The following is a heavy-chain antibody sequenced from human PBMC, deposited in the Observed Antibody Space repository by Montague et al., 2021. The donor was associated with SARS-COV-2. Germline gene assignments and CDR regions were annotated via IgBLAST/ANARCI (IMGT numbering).Heavy chain of an antibody. D-gene: IGHD3-10*01. CDR1: GDSITNHY. J-gene: IGHJ4*02. Sequence: SETLSLTCSVSGDSITNHYWSWSRQHPPKGLVWSRRMHFTGKTTFSTSSSSRHTMLADTSKNQFSLKLTSVTAADTAIYFCAGDIFDFGAGRQGAMDFWGQGTLVTVSS. V-gene: IGHV4-4*07. CDR2: MHFTGKT. CDR3: AGDIFDFGAGRQGAMDF.